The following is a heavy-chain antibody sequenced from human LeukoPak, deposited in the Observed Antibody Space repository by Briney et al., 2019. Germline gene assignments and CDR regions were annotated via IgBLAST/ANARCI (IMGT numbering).Heavy chain of an antibody. V-gene: IGHV3-23*01. CDR2: ISDSGRDT. CDR1: GFSFSNYA. CDR3: AKVPYSDYGSGRPPFMDV. D-gene: IGHD3-10*01. Sequence: GGSLRLSCAASGFSFSNYAMSWVRQAPGEGLDWVSTISDSGRDTHYADSVKGRFTISRDNSKNTLYLQMTSLRVEDTATYYCAKVPYSDYGSGRPPFMDVWGQGTTVAVSS. J-gene: IGHJ6*02.